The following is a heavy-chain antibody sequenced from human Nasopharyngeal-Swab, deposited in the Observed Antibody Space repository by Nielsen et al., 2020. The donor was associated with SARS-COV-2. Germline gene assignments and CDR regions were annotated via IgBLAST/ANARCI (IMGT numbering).Heavy chain of an antibody. Sequence: WIRQPPGKGLEWVAVISYDGSNKYYADSVKGRFTIPRDNSKNTLYLQMNSLRAEDTAVYYCARDTGGPFDYWGQGTLVTVSS. D-gene: IGHD3-16*01. J-gene: IGHJ4*02. CDR2: ISYDGSNK. CDR3: ARDTGGPFDY. V-gene: IGHV3-30*03.